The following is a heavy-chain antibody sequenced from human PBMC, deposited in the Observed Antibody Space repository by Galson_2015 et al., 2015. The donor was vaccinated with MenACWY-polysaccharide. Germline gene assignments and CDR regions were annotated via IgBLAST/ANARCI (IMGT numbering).Heavy chain of an antibody. CDR1: GFTFSSYA. CDR3: AKDAYSNTWQTENWFDP. D-gene: IGHD6-13*01. V-gene: IGHV3-23*01. J-gene: IGHJ5*02. Sequence: SLRLSCAASGFTFSSYAMSWVRQAPGKGLEWVSAISDSGGSTYYADSVKGRFTISRDNSKNTLYLQMNSLRAEDTAVYYCAKDAYSNTWQTENWFDPWGQGTLVTVSS. CDR2: ISDSGGST.